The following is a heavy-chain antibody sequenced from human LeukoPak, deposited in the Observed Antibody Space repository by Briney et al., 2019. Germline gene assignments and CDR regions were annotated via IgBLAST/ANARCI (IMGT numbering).Heavy chain of an antibody. CDR1: GFTFSSYG. D-gene: IGHD3-10*01. CDR2: IWYDGSNK. Sequence: GGSLRLSCAASGFTFSSYGMHWVRQAPGKGLEWVAVIWYDGSNKYYADSVKGRFTISRDNSKNTLYLQMNSLRAEDTAVYYCARGLGSFRGGAVGYWGQGTLVTVSS. CDR3: ARGLGSFRGGAVGY. J-gene: IGHJ4*02. V-gene: IGHV3-33*01.